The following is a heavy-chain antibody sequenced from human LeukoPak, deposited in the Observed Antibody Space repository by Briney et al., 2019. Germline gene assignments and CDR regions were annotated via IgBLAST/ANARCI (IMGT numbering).Heavy chain of an antibody. D-gene: IGHD6-13*01. CDR1: GGSISNYY. CDR3: VRVRQLAFDY. CDR2: IYYSGRT. V-gene: IGHV4-59*01. Sequence: SETLSLTCTVSGGSISNYYWSWIRQPPGKGLEWVGYIYYSGRTNYNRSLKSRVTISVDTSKNQFSLKLSSVTTADTAVYYCVRVRQLAFDYWGQGTLVTVSS. J-gene: IGHJ4*02.